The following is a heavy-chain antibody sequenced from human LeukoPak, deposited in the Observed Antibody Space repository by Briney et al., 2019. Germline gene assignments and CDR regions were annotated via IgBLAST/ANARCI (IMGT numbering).Heavy chain of an antibody. CDR1: GASIRNYY. CDR3: AIRYSSSWYVGFFDP. Sequence: SETLSLTCTVSGASIRNYYWSWIRQSPGKGLEWIGYIYYSGSTNYNPSLESRVAMSVDTSKNQFSLRLSSVTAADTAIYYCAIRYSSSWYVGFFDPWGQGTLVTVSS. CDR2: IYYSGST. V-gene: IGHV4-59*08. D-gene: IGHD6-13*01. J-gene: IGHJ5*02.